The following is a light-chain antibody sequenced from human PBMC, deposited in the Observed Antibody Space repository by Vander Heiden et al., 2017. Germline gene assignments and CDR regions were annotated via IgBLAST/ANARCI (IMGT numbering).Light chain of an antibody. CDR3: QSYDSSLSGSVV. Sequence: QSVLTQPPSISGAPGQRVTISCTGSSANIGAGYDVHWYQQLPGTAPKLLIYGNSKRPSGGPDRFSDSKSGTSASLAITGLQAEDEADYYCQSYDSSLSGSVVFGGGTKLTVL. J-gene: IGLJ2*01. CDR1: SANIGAGYD. V-gene: IGLV1-40*01. CDR2: GNS.